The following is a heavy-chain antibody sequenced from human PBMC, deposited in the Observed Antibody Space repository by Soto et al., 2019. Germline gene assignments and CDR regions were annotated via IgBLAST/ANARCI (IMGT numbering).Heavy chain of an antibody. Sequence: GGSLRLSCAASGFTFSSYGMHWVRQAPGKGLEWVAVISYDGSNKYYADSVKGRFTISRDNSKNTLYLQMNSLRAEDTAVYYCAKDQERELLYYYYYGMDVWGQGTTVTVSS. V-gene: IGHV3-30*18. CDR2: ISYDGSNK. CDR3: AKDQERELLYYYYYGMDV. J-gene: IGHJ6*02. D-gene: IGHD1-26*01. CDR1: GFTFSSYG.